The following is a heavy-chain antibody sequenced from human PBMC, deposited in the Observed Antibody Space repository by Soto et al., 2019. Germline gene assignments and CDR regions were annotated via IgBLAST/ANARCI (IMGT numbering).Heavy chain of an antibody. V-gene: IGHV4-4*07. CDR1: GASVNNYY. CDR2: VLTNGGA. CDR3: ARDFTTNYYNYGLDV. J-gene: IGHJ6*02. Sequence: QVQLQESGPGLVKPSETLSLICTVSGASVNNYYWSWIRQPAGGGLEWIGRVLTNGGANYNPSLKSRVSMSVDTSKNQFSLNLRSVTAADTAIYFCARDFTTNYYNYGLDVWGQGNTVTV.